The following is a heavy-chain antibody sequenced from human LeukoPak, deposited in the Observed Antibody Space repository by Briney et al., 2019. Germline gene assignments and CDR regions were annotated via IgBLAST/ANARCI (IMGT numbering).Heavy chain of an antibody. CDR3: ARGKSRITMVPGVNNIYYFDY. D-gene: IGHD3-10*01. Sequence: PGGSLRLSCATSGFSFSNYAMNWVRQAPGKGLEWVSSISGSGVSTYYADSVKGRFTISRDNSKNTLFLQMNSLRAEDTAVYYCARGKSRITMVPGVNNIYYFDYWGQGTLVTVSS. J-gene: IGHJ4*02. CDR2: ISGSGVST. CDR1: GFSFSNYA. V-gene: IGHV3-23*01.